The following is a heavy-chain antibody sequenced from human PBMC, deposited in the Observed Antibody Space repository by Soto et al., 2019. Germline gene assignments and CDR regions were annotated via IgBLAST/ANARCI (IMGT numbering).Heavy chain of an antibody. Sequence: PGWSLRLSCAASGFTFDGYAMSWVRQAPGKGLQWVSTIGGSGDGTYYADSVKGRFTISRDNSKNTLYLQMNSLRAEDTAVYYCAKAREVTLVRVPSSYWGQGTLVTVSS. V-gene: IGHV3-23*01. J-gene: IGHJ4*02. D-gene: IGHD3-10*01. CDR2: IGGSGDGT. CDR1: GFTFDGYA. CDR3: AKAREVTLVRVPSSY.